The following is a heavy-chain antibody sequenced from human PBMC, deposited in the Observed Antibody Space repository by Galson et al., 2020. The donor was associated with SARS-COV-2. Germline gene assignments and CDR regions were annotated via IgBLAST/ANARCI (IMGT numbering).Heavy chain of an antibody. CDR2: ISSVGRT. Sequence: GGSLRLSCAASGFTFSDYGMNWIRQAPGKGLEWVAAISSVGRTNSADSVKGRFTISRDNSKNTLFLDMNSLRAEDTAVYYCAKETQLYYNSNGMDVWGQGITVSVSS. D-gene: IGHD3-10*01. CDR1: GFTFSDYG. V-gene: IGHV3-23*01. J-gene: IGHJ6*02. CDR3: AKETQLYYNSNGMDV.